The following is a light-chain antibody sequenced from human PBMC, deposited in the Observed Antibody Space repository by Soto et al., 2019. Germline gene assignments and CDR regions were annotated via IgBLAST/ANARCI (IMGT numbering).Light chain of an antibody. V-gene: IGKV3-15*01. CDR2: VAS. CDR1: QSVSSSY. J-gene: IGKJ1*01. CDR3: QQYNNGWT. Sequence: EIVMTQSPATLSVSPGERATLSCRASQSVSSSYLAWYQQKPGQAPRLLIYVASTRATGIPARFSGSGSGTEFTLTISSLQSEDFAVYYCQQYNNGWTFGQGTKVEIK.